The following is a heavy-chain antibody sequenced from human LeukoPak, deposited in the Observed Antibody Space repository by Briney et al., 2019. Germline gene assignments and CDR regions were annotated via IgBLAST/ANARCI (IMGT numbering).Heavy chain of an antibody. J-gene: IGHJ3*02. Sequence: GESLKISCKGSGYSFTNYWIGWVRQVPGKGLEWMGIIYPGVSDTRYSPSFQGQVTISADQSISIAYLQWSSLKASDTAIYYCARPRRYSSSWDAFDIWGQGTLVTVSS. CDR2: IYPGVSDT. CDR1: GYSFTNYW. V-gene: IGHV5-51*01. CDR3: ARPRRYSSSWDAFDI. D-gene: IGHD6-13*01.